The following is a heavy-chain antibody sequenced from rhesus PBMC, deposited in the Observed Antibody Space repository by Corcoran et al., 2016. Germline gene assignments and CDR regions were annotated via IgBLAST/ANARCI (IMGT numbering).Heavy chain of an antibody. D-gene: IGHD6-31*01. V-gene: IGHV4-122*02. CDR1: GGPISSSYYS. CDR3: ARRFTSGWFDY. J-gene: IGHJ4*01. CDR2: ISYSGST. Sequence: QVQLQESGPGLVKPSENLSLTCAVPGGPISSSYYSWSWIRRAPGKGLEWMGYISYSGSTRSHPPLKSRVTISRDTSKNQFSLKVNSVTAADTAMYYCARRFTSGWFDYWGQGVLVTVSS.